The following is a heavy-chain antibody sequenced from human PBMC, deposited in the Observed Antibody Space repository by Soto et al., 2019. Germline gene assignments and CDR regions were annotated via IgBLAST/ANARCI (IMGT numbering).Heavy chain of an antibody. J-gene: IGHJ5*02. CDR2: INPNSGGT. V-gene: IGHV1-2*02. Sequence: QVQLVQSGAEVKKPGASVKVSCKASGYTFTGYYMHWVRQAPGQGLEWMGWINPNSGGTNYAQKFQGRVTMTRDTSISTAYMELSRLRSDDTAVYYCARERGRSIYYGGTPQWFDPWGQGTLVTVSS. CDR1: GYTFTGYY. CDR3: ARERGRSIYYGGTPQWFDP. D-gene: IGHD3-10*01.